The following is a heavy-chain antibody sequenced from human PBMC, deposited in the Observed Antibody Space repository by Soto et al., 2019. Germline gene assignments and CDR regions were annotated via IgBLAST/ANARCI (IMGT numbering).Heavy chain of an antibody. CDR3: ARDPKTSGGQHWAFNYFDS. D-gene: IGHD7-27*01. J-gene: IGHJ4*02. CDR2: ISYDGTDK. V-gene: IGHV3-30-3*01. CDR1: GFSFSISP. Sequence: GGSLRLSCAASGFSFSISPMHWVRQAPGKGPEWVALISYDGTDKFYADSVKGRFTISRDNSKSTLYLQVDSLRPEDAAVYYCARDPKTSGGQHWAFNYFDSWGQGTLVTVSS.